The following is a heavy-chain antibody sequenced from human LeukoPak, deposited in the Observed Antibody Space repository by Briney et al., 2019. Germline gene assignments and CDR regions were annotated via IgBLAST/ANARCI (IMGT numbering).Heavy chain of an antibody. CDR2: INHSGST. V-gene: IGHV4-34*01. CDR1: GGSFSGYY. D-gene: IGHD3-16*01. J-gene: IGHJ1*01. CDR3: ARESPVTWRHQFPH. Sequence: SETLSLTCAVYGGSFSGYYWSWIRQPPGKGLEWIGEINHSGSTNYNPSLESRVTISVDTSKNQFSLKLSSVTAADTAVYYCARESPVTWRHQFPHWGQGTLVTVSS.